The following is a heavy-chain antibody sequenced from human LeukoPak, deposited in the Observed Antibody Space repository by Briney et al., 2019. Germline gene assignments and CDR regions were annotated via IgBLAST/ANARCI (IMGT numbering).Heavy chain of an antibody. CDR3: ARDPPVDDYGDYVGAFDI. CDR2: ISAYNGNT. J-gene: IGHJ3*02. CDR1: GYTFTGYY. V-gene: IGHV1-18*04. Sequence: ASVKVSCKASGYTFTGYYMHWVRQAPGQGLEWMGWISAYNGNTNYAQKLQGRVTMTTDTSTSTAYMELRSLRSDDTAVYYCARDPPVDDYGDYVGAFDIWGQGTMVTVSS. D-gene: IGHD4-17*01.